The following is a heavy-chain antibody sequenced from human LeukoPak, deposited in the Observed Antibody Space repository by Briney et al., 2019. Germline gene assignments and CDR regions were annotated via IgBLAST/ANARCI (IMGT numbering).Heavy chain of an antibody. Sequence: ASVKVSCKASGYTFTGYYMHWVRQAPGQGLEWMGWINPNSGGTNYAQKFQGRVTMTRDTSISTAYMELSRLRSDDTVVYYCARDVEITIFGVGDRGYWGQGTLVTVSS. CDR3: ARDVEITIFGVGDRGY. J-gene: IGHJ4*02. CDR2: INPNSGGT. CDR1: GYTFTGYY. D-gene: IGHD3-3*01. V-gene: IGHV1-2*02.